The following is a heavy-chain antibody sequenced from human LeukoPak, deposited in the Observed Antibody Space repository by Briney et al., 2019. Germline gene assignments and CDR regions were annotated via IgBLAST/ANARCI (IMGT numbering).Heavy chain of an antibody. V-gene: IGHV4-61*02. CDR2: IYTSGST. Sequence: SQTLSLTCTVSGGSISSGSYYWSWIRQPAGKGLEWIGRIYTSGSTNYNPSLKSRVTMSVDTSKNQFSLKLSSVTAADTAVYYCARAGYSGSPGYYYYYMDVWGKGTTVTVSS. J-gene: IGHJ6*03. CDR3: ARAGYSGSPGYYYYYMDV. D-gene: IGHD1-26*01. CDR1: GGSISSGSYY.